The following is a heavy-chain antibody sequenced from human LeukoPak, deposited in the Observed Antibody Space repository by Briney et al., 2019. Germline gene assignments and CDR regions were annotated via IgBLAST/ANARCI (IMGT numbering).Heavy chain of an antibody. J-gene: IGHJ3*02. CDR1: GGSISSGGYY. D-gene: IGHD3-3*01. Sequence: SETLSLTCTVSGGSISSGGYYWSWIRQHPGKGLEWIGYIYYSGSTYYNPSLNSRVTISVDTSKNQFSLKLSSVTAADTAVYYCARGMTGDNYDFWSGYYPSDAFDIWGQGTMVTVSS. CDR3: ARGMTGDNYDFWSGYYPSDAFDI. CDR2: IYYSGST. V-gene: IGHV4-31*03.